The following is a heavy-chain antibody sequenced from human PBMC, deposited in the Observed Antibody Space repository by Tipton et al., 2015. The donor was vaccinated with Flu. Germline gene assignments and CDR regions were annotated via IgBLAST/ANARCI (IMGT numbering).Heavy chain of an antibody. V-gene: IGHV4-39*01. CDR3: ARRDYSNYVSDPKNWFDP. J-gene: IGHJ5*02. D-gene: IGHD4-11*01. Sequence: TLSLTCNVSGGSISSSGDYWGWIRQPPGKGLEWIGTIYSSGDTYFNPSLRSRVTISVDTSKNQFTLTVRSVTAADTAVYFCARRDYSNYVSDPKNWFDPWGQGTLVTVSS. CDR1: GGSISSSGDY. CDR2: IYSSGDT.